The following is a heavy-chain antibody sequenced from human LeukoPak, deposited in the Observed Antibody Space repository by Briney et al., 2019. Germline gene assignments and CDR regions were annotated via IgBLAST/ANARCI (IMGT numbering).Heavy chain of an antibody. CDR2: IYTSGST. Sequence: SETLSLTCTVSGGSISSYYWSWIRQPAGKGLEWIGRIYTSGSTNYNPSLKSRVTMSADTSKNQFSLKLSSVTAADTAVYYCARGRNYYDSSGYYYESAFDIRGQGTMVTVSS. D-gene: IGHD3-22*01. CDR3: ARGRNYYDSSGYYYESAFDI. V-gene: IGHV4-4*07. CDR1: GGSISSYY. J-gene: IGHJ3*02.